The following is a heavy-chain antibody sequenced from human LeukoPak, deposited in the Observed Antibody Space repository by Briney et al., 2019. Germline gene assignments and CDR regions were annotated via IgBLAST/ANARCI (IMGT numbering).Heavy chain of an antibody. CDR2: IYRGGST. CDR1: GFPVSSNY. J-gene: IGHJ3*02. V-gene: IGHV3-66*01. D-gene: IGHD1-1*01. Sequence: QAGGSLRVSCAASGFPVSSNYMSWVRQAPGKGLDWVPVIYRGGSTYYADSVKGRFTISRDNSKNTLYLQMNSLRAEDTAVYYCARVGYIQAFDIWDQGSLVTVSS. CDR3: ARVGYIQAFDI.